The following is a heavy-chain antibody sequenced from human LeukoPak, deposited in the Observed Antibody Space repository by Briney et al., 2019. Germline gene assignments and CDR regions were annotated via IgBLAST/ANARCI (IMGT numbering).Heavy chain of an antibody. V-gene: IGHV3-30-3*01. CDR1: GFAFSSYA. Sequence: GGSLRLSCAASGFAFSSYAMHWVRQAPGKGLEWVAVISYDGSNKYYADSVKGRFTISRDNSKNTLYLQMNSLRAEDTAVYYCARGQIWYFDLWGRGTLVTVSS. J-gene: IGHJ2*01. CDR2: ISYDGSNK. CDR3: ARGQIWYFDL.